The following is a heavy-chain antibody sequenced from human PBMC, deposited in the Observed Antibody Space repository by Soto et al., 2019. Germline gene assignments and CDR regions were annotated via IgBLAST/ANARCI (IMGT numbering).Heavy chain of an antibody. CDR3: ASEDLYSSARDDAFDI. D-gene: IGHD6-19*01. CDR1: GFTFSSYW. Sequence: GGSLRLSCAASGFTFSSYWMSWVRQAPGKGLEWVANIKQDGSEKYYVDSVKGRSTISRDNAKNSLYLQMNSLRAEDTAVYYCASEDLYSSARDDAFDIWGQGTMVTVSS. CDR2: IKQDGSEK. J-gene: IGHJ3*02. V-gene: IGHV3-7*01.